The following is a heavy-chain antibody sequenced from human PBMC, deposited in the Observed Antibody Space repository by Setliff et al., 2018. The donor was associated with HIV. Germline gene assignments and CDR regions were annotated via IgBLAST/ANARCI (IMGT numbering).Heavy chain of an antibody. V-gene: IGHV4-38-2*02. CDR2: IYHGGTT. D-gene: IGHD6-13*01. Sequence: SETLSLTCAVSGYSISSGYYWGWIRQPPGKGLEWIGSIYHGGTTYYNPSPRSRVTISEDTSKNQFSLTLTSVTAADTAVYYCVRDGGRTGYSSSSDQWGQGTLVTVSS. CDR3: VRDGGRTGYSSSSDQ. CDR1: GYSISSGYY. J-gene: IGHJ4*02.